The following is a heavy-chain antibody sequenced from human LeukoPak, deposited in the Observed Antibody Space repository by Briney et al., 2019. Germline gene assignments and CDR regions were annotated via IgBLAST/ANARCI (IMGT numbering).Heavy chain of an antibody. CDR3: ATDVTGGAISF. CDR2: ITSSGGST. V-gene: IGHV3-23*01. Sequence: GGSLRLSCAASGFAFISTSIHWVRQAPGKGLEWVSIITSSGGSTNYADSVKGRFTISRDNSKNTLYLQMNSLKPDDTAVYYCATDVTGGAISFWGQGALVTVSS. D-gene: IGHD1-14*01. J-gene: IGHJ4*02. CDR1: GFAFISTS.